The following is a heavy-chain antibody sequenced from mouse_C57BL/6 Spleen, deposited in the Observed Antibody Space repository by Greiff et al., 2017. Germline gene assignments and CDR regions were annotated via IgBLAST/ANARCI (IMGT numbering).Heavy chain of an antibody. V-gene: IGHV1-15*01. J-gene: IGHJ1*03. CDR1: GYTFTDYE. CDR3: TTTTVVARYFDV. Sequence: QVQLQQSGAELVRPGASVTLSCKASGYTFTDYEMHWVKQTPVHGLEWIGAIDPETGGTAYNQKFKGKAILTADKSSSTAYMELRSLTSEDSAVYYCTTTTVVARYFDVWGTGTTVTVSS. D-gene: IGHD1-1*01. CDR2: IDPETGGT.